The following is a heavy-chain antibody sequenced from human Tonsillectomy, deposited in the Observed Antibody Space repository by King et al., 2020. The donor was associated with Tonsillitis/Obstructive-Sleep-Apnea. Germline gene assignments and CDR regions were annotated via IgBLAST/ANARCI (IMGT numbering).Heavy chain of an antibody. D-gene: IGHD2-15*01. V-gene: IGHV3-7*04. CDR1: GFTFSRYW. J-gene: IGHJ4*02. CDR2: IKQDGSEK. Sequence: VQLVESGGGLVQPGGSLRLSCAASGFTFSRYWMSWVRQAPGKGLEWVANIKQDGSEKYYVDSVKGRFTISSDNANNSLYLQMNSLGAEDTAIYFCARREIGYCSGGRCYPYYFDYWGQGTLVTVSS. CDR3: ARREIGYCSGGRCYPYYFDY.